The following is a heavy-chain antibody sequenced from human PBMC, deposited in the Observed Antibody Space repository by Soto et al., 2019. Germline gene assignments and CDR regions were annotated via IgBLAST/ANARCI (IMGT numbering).Heavy chain of an antibody. CDR1: GFTFSDFG. J-gene: IGHJ4*02. CDR2: ISASGDAT. V-gene: IGHV3-23*01. CDR3: ALKVTIYAVDHADY. D-gene: IGHD3-3*01. Sequence: WGSLRLSCAASGFTFSDFGMSWVRQAPGKGLEWVSVISASGDATYYAASVKGRFTLSRDNSKNTLYLQMNSLTVADTAVYYCALKVTIYAVDHADYRGQGTYVTVSS.